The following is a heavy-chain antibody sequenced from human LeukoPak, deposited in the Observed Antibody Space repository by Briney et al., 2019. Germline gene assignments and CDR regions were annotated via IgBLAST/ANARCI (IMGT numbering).Heavy chain of an antibody. D-gene: IGHD3-16*02. V-gene: IGHV3-30*03. Sequence: GGSLRLSCAASGFTFSIYGMHWVRQAPGKGLEWVAVISYDGSNIYYADSVKGRFTVSRDNSKNTLYLQMNSLRAEDTAVYYCARDRERLGELSEDDYWGQGTLVTVSS. J-gene: IGHJ4*02. CDR1: GFTFSIYG. CDR3: ARDRERLGELSEDDY. CDR2: ISYDGSNI.